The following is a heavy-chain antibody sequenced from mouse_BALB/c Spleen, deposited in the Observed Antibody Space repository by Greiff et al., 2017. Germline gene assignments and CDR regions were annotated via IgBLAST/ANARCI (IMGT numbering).Heavy chain of an antibody. D-gene: IGHD2-4*01. CDR2: ISYSGST. Sequence: DVKLQESGPGLVKPSQSLSLTCTVTGYSITSDYAWNWIRQFPGNKLEWMGYISYSGSTSYNPSLKSRISITRDTSKNQFFLQLNSVTTEDTATYYCARDDYDWYFDVWGAGTTVTVSS. J-gene: IGHJ1*01. V-gene: IGHV3-2*02. CDR1: GYSITSDYA. CDR3: ARDDYDWYFDV.